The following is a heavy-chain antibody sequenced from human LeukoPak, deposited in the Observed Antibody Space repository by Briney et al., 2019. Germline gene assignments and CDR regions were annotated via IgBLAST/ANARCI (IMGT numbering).Heavy chain of an antibody. CDR1: GYTFTSYA. V-gene: IGHV1-69*04. CDR3: ARGGDSSGYYPFDY. D-gene: IGHD3-22*01. J-gene: IGHJ4*02. CDR2: IIPIFGIA. Sequence: SVKVSCKASGYTFTSYAISWVRQAPGQGLEWMGRIIPIFGIANYAQKFQGRVTITADKSTSTAYMELSSLRSEDTAVYYCARGGDSSGYYPFDYWGQGTLVTVSS.